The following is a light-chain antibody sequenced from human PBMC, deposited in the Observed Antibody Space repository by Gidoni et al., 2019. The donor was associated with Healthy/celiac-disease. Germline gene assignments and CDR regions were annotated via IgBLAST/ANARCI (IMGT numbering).Light chain of an antibody. CDR3: QSYDSSLSGSV. V-gene: IGLV1-40*01. Sequence: QSVLTQPPSVSGAPGKRVTISCTGSSSNIGAGYDVHWYQQLPGTAPKLPIYGNSNRPSGVPDRFSGSKSGTSASLAITGLQAEDEADYYCQSYDSSLSGSVFGGGTKLTVL. CDR2: GNS. J-gene: IGLJ3*02. CDR1: SSNIGAGYD.